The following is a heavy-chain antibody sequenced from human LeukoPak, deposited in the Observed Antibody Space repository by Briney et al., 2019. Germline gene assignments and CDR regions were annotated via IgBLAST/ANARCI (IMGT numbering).Heavy chain of an antibody. CDR3: VAMLY. CDR1: GYTFTSYG. D-gene: IGHD3-16*01. CDR2: ISAYNGNT. V-gene: IGHV1-18*01. Sequence: ASVKVSCKASGYTFTSYGISWVRQAPGQGLEWMGWISAYNGNTGYAQKLQGRVTMSMDTSITTAYMELTSLRSDDTAVYYCVAMLYWGQGTLVTVSS. J-gene: IGHJ4*02.